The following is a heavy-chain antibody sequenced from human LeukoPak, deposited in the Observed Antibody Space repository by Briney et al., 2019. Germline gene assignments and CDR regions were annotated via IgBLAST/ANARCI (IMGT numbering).Heavy chain of an antibody. J-gene: IGHJ5*02. CDR2: INSDGSST. CDR1: GFTFSSYW. CDR3: ARGVGYCSSTSCYWWFDP. Sequence: GGSLRLSCAASGFTFSSYWMHWVRQAPGKGLVWVSRINSDGSSTSYADSVKGRFTISRDNAKNTLYLQMNSLRAEDTAVYYCARGVGYCSSTSCYWWFDPWGRGTLVTVSS. D-gene: IGHD2-2*01. V-gene: IGHV3-74*01.